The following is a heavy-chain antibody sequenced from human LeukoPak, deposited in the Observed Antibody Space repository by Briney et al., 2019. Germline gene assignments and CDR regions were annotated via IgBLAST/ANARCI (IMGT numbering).Heavy chain of an antibody. D-gene: IGHD2-15*01. CDR2: INSDGSST. Sequence: PGGSLRLSCAASGFTFSSYWMHWVRQAPRKGLVWVSRINSDGSSTSYADSVKGRFTISGDNAKNTLYLQMNSLRAEDTAVYYCASYCSGGSCYWAPDAFDIWGQGTMVTVSS. V-gene: IGHV3-74*01. J-gene: IGHJ3*02. CDR3: ASYCSGGSCYWAPDAFDI. CDR1: GFTFSSYW.